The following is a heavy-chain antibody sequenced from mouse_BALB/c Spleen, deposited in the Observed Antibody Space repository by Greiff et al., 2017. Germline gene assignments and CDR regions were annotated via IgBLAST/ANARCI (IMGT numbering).Heavy chain of an antibody. CDR3: WDYDEAY. CDR1: GYTFTDYE. V-gene: IGHV1-15*01. CDR2: IDPETGGT. Sequence: QVQLKQSGAELVRPGASVTLSCKASGYTFTDYEMHWVKQTPVHGLEWIGAIDPETGGTAYNQKFKGKATLTADKSSSTAYMELRSLTSEDSAVYYCWDYDEAYWGQGTLVTVSA. D-gene: IGHD2-4*01. J-gene: IGHJ3*01.